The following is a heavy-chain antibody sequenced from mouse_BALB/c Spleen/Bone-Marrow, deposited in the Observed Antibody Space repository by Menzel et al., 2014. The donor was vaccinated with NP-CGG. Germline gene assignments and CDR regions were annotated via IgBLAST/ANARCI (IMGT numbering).Heavy chain of an antibody. J-gene: IGHJ4*01. Sequence: EVKLMESGGGLVQPGGSLKLSCAASGFTFSSYGMSWVRQTPDKRLELVATINSNGGSTYYPDSVKGRFTISRDNAKNTLYLQMSSLKSEDTAMYYCARDYYGSSYAMDYWGQGTSVTVS. CDR1: GFTFSSYG. CDR2: INSNGGST. CDR3: ARDYYGSSYAMDY. D-gene: IGHD1-1*01. V-gene: IGHV5-6-3*01.